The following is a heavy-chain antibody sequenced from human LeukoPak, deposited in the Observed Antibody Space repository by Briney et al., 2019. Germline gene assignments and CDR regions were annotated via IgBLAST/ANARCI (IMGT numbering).Heavy chain of an antibody. CDR2: ISSSSSYI. CDR3: SRVWGLTDY. J-gene: IGHJ4*02. Sequence: GGSLRLSCAASGFTFSSYRMNWVRQAPGKGLEWVSSISSSSSYIYYADSVKGRFTVSRDNAQNSLYLQMNSLRAEETPVYYCSRVWGLTDYWGEGTLVTVSS. D-gene: IGHD3-16*01. CDR1: GFTFSSYR. V-gene: IGHV3-21*01.